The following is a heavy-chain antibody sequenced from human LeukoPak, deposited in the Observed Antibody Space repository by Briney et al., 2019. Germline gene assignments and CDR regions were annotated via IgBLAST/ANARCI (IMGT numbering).Heavy chain of an antibody. J-gene: IGHJ4*03. Sequence: SETLSLTCSVCGDFKRRYYWSWLRQPPGKGLEWIAYISYGGSTNYNPSLKSRVTISLDTSKNQFSLKMNSVNAAEKAVYYWAIHNISLSSFSYFCYCGQGTLVNVSS. CDR2: ISYGGST. D-gene: IGHD2/OR15-2a*01. CDR1: GDFKRRYY. V-gene: IGHV4-59*08. CDR3: AIHNISLSSFSYFCY.